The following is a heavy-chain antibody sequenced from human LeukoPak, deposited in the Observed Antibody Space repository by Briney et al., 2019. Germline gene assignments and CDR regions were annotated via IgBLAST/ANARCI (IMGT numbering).Heavy chain of an antibody. Sequence: PSETLSLTCTVSGESMSGFYWNWIRQPPGKGLEWIGYMHYTGSTNYNPSLKSRVTISIDTSKNQFSLKLSSVTASDTAVYYCARTTVTVSHFDYWGQGTLVTVSS. J-gene: IGHJ4*02. V-gene: IGHV4-59*08. D-gene: IGHD4-17*01. CDR2: MHYTGST. CDR3: ARTTVTVSHFDY. CDR1: GESMSGFY.